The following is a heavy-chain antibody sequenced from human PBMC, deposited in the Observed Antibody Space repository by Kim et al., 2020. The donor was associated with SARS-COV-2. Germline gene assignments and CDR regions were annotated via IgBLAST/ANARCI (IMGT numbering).Heavy chain of an antibody. CDR3: AIEYSSSSGRVDYFDY. J-gene: IGHJ4*02. V-gene: IGHV4-39*02. D-gene: IGHD6-6*01. Sequence: LKSRVTISVATSKNQFSLKLSSVAAADTAVYYCAIEYSSSSGRVDYFDYWGQGTLVTVSS.